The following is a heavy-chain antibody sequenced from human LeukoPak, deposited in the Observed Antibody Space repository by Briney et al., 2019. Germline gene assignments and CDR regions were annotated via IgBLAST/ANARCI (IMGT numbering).Heavy chain of an antibody. CDR2: IYYSGST. D-gene: IGHD2-2*01. CDR1: GGSISSSSYY. CDR3: ARQSQLQDNWFDP. J-gene: IGHJ5*02. Sequence: SETLSLTCTVSGGSISSSSYYWGWIRQPPGKGLEWVGSIYYSGSTYYNPSFKSRVTISVDTSKNQFSLKLSSVTAADTAVYYCARQSQLQDNWFDPWGQGTLVTVSS. V-gene: IGHV4-39*07.